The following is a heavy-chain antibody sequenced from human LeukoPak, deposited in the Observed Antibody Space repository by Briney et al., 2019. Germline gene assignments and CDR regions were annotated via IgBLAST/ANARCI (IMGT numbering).Heavy chain of an antibody. D-gene: IGHD4-17*01. CDR3: AREDGRDYGDYLSFDY. V-gene: IGHV4-61*01. J-gene: IGHJ4*02. CDR2: XXYSGST. CDR1: GGSVSSGSYY. Sequence: SETLSLTCTVSGGSVSSGSYYWSWIRQXXXXXXXXXXXXXYSGSTNYNPSLKSRVTISVDTSKNQFSLKLSSVTAADTAVYYCAREDGRDYGDYLSFDYWGQGTLVTVSS.